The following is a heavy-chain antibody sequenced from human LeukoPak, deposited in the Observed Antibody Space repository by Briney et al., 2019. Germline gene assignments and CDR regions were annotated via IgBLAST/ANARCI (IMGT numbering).Heavy chain of an antibody. J-gene: IGHJ4*02. CDR2: IYYSGST. Sequence: SETLSLTCTVSGGSVSSGSYYWSWIRQPPGKGLEWIGYIYYSGSTNYNPSLKSRVTISVDTSKNQFSLKLSSVTAADTAVYYCARLNSGYYFLVDYWGQGTLVTVSS. CDR3: ARLNSGYYFLVDY. V-gene: IGHV4-61*01. CDR1: GGSVSSGSYY. D-gene: IGHD3-10*01.